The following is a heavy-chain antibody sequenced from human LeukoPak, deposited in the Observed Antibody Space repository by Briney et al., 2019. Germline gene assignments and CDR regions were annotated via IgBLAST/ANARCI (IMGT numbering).Heavy chain of an antibody. Sequence: GGSLRLSCAASGFTFSTYSMSWVRQVPGKGLEWVSAISGSIGSTYYADSVKGRFTISRDNSKNTLYLQMNSLRAEDTAVYYCAKDLQGGGGYSGYDAWGQGTLVTVSS. CDR2: ISGSIGST. D-gene: IGHD5-12*01. CDR3: AKDLQGGGGYSGYDA. V-gene: IGHV3-23*01. CDR1: GFTFSTYS. J-gene: IGHJ5*02.